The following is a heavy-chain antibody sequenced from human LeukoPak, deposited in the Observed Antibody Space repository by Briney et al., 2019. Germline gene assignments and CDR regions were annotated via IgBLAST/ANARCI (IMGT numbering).Heavy chain of an antibody. V-gene: IGHV3-23*01. CDR2: ISGSGDST. CDR3: AKGTWFGDYPVPFDS. Sequence: PGGSLRLSCAASGFTFSSYAMGWVRQAPGKGLEWVSAISGSGDSTYYADSVRGRFTISRDNSKNTLFLQMNSLRAVDAAVYYCAKGTWFGDYPVPFDSWGQGTLVAVSS. J-gene: IGHJ4*02. CDR1: GFTFSSYA. D-gene: IGHD3-10*01.